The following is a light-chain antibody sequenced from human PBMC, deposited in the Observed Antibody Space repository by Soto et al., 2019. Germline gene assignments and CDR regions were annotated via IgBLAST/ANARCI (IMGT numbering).Light chain of an antibody. CDR2: DAS. Sequence: ELVLTQSPATLSLSPGERATLSCRPSQSVSIYLAWYQQKPGQAPRLLIYDASNRATGIPARFSGSGSGTDFTLTISSLEPEDSALYYCQQRSAWPPISFGQGTRLEIK. J-gene: IGKJ5*01. V-gene: IGKV3-11*01. CDR1: QSVSIY. CDR3: QQRSAWPPIS.